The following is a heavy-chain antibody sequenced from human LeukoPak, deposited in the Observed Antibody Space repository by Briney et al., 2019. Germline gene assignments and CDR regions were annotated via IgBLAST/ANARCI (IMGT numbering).Heavy chain of an antibody. Sequence: SVKVSCKASGGTFSSYAISWVRQAPGQGLEWMGGIVPIFGTANYAQKFQGRVTITADESTSTAYMELSSLRSEDTAVYYCARVPVPTIFGVVWGQGTLVTVSS. CDR1: GGTFSSYA. CDR2: IVPIFGTA. CDR3: ARVPVPTIFGVV. D-gene: IGHD3-3*01. V-gene: IGHV1-69*01. J-gene: IGHJ4*02.